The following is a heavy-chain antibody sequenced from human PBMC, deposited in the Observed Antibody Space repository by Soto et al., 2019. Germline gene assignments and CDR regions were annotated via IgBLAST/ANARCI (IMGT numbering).Heavy chain of an antibody. CDR2: IYYSGST. D-gene: IGHD6-6*01. Sequence: PSETLSLTCTVSGGSISSYYWSWIRQPPGKGLEWIGYIYYSGSTNYNPSLKSRVTISVDTSKNQFSLKLSSVTAADTAVYYCARDNVSSSFRKRSSRWFDPWGQGTPVTVS. J-gene: IGHJ5*02. CDR3: ARDNVSSSFRKRSSRWFDP. CDR1: GGSISSYY. V-gene: IGHV4-59*01.